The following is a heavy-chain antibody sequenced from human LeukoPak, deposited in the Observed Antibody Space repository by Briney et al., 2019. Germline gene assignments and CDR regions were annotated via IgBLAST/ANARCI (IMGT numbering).Heavy chain of an antibody. D-gene: IGHD1-1*01. Sequence: PSETLSLTCTVSGDSINNYYWNWIRQPAGKGLEWIGRIYSTGSTNYNPSLKSRVTMSVDTSKNQFSLKLSSVTAADTAVYYCAKVRYGTFNWFDPWGQGTLVTVSS. CDR2: IYSTGST. CDR3: AKVRYGTFNWFDP. CDR1: GDSINNYY. J-gene: IGHJ5*02. V-gene: IGHV4-4*07.